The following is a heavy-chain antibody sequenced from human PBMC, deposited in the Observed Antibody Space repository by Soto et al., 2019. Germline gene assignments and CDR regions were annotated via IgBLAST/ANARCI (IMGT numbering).Heavy chain of an antibody. CDR2: IDYSGST. CDR3: ARDRIELWFGNRYYYYGMDV. D-gene: IGHD3-10*01. Sequence: QVQLQESGPGLVKPSQTLSLTCTVSGGSISSGDYYWSWIRQPPGKGLEWIGYIDYSGSTYYNPSLKSRVTISVDTSKNQFSLKLSSVTAADTAVYYCARDRIELWFGNRYYYYGMDVWGQGTTVTVSS. V-gene: IGHV4-30-4*01. J-gene: IGHJ6*02. CDR1: GGSISSGDYY.